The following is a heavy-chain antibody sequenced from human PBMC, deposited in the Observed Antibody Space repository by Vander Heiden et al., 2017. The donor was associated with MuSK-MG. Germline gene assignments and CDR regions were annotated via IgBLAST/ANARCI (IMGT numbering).Heavy chain of an antibody. J-gene: IGHJ4*02. Sequence: EVQLVESGDGLAQPGESLRLSWAASGFTVSSKHMRWGRQAPGKGLGWVSVIYSGGSTHYADSVEGRFTISRDNSKNTLYLHMNSLSAEGTARYNCAREAPGDTAMEWGQGTLVTVAS. D-gene: IGHD5-18*01. CDR1: GFTVSSKH. V-gene: IGHV3-66*01. CDR3: AREAPGDTAME. CDR2: IYSGGST.